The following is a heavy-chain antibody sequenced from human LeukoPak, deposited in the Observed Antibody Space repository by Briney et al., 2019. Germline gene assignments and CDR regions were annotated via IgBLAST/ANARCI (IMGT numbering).Heavy chain of an antibody. J-gene: IGHJ4*02. CDR1: GASIDSHSW. V-gene: IGHV4-4*02. Sequence: SGSLSLTCAVSGASIDSHSWWSWVRQPPGKGLEWIGEIYHSGGANYKPSLKSRVTMSVDTSKNHFSLKLTSVTAADTAVYYCAYNRNFALDNWGQGTLVTVSS. D-gene: IGHD1-14*01. CDR3: AYNRNFALDN. CDR2: IYHSGGA.